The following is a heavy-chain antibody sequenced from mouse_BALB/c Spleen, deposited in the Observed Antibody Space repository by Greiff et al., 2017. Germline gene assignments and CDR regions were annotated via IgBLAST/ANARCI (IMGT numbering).Heavy chain of an antibody. CDR2: ISSGGGST. CDR1: GFTFSDYY. Sequence: EVQLQQSGGGLVKPGGSLKLSCAASGFTFSDYYMYWVRQTPEKRLEWVAYISSGGGSTYYPDTVKGRFTISRDNAKNTLYLQMSSLKSEDTAMYYCARLGYYFDYWGQGTTLTVSS. J-gene: IGHJ2*01. CDR3: ARLGYYFDY. V-gene: IGHV5-12-1*01.